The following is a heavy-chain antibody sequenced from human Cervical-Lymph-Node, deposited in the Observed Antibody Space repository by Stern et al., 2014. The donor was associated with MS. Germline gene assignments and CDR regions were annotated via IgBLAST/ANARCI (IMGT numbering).Heavy chain of an antibody. D-gene: IGHD5-18*01. J-gene: IGHJ6*02. Sequence: QLQLQESGGGVVQPGRSLRLSCAASGFTFSSYAMHWVRQAPGKGLEWVAFISYDGTDKYYADSVKGRFIISRDNSKNMVYLQMNSLRAEDTAVWYCARRQLWQQYYGMDVWGQGTMVTVSS. CDR1: GFTFSSYA. V-gene: IGHV3-30*04. CDR2: ISYDGTDK. CDR3: ARRQLWQQYYGMDV.